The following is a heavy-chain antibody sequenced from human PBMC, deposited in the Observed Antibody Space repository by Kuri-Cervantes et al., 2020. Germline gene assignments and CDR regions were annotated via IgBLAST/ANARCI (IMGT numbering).Heavy chain of an antibody. J-gene: IGHJ5*02. Sequence: ASVKVSCKASGYTFTSYYMHWVRQAPGQGLEWMGIINPSGGSTSYAQKFQGRVTMTRDTSTSTAYMELSSLRSEDTAVYYCARNYNWNDVFSGGFDPWGQGTLVTVSS. CDR1: GYTFTSYY. V-gene: IGHV1-46*01. D-gene: IGHD1-1*01. CDR3: ARNYNWNDVFSGGFDP. CDR2: INPSGGST.